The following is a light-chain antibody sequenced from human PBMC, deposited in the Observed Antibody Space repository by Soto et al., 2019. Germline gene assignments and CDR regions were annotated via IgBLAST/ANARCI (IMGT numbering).Light chain of an antibody. CDR1: QSVSNSY. V-gene: IGKV3-20*01. Sequence: EIVLTQSPGTLSLSPGERATLSCRASQSVSNSYLAWYQQKPGQAPRLLIYGASSRATGIPDNFIGRGSGTDFTLTISRLEPEDFAVYYCQQYGSSPPITFGQGTRLEIK. J-gene: IGKJ5*01. CDR3: QQYGSSPPIT. CDR2: GAS.